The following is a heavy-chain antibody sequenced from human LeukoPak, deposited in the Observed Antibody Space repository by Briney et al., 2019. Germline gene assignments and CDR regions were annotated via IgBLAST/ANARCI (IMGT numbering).Heavy chain of an antibody. J-gene: IGHJ3*02. CDR2: INDGGGHT. Sequence: GGSLRLSCAVSGFSCSSYAMSWGRQTPGKGLEWVSTINDGGGHTYYPDSVKGRFPVSRDNSKNTLYLQMNSLRAEDTAVYYCVGYYYVSGTKARAFDIWGQGTMVTVSS. V-gene: IGHV3-23*01. D-gene: IGHD3-10*01. CDR3: VGYYYVSGTKARAFDI. CDR1: GFSCSSYA.